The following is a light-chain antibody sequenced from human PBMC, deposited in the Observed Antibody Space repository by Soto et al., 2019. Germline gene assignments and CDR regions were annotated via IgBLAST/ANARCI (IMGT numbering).Light chain of an antibody. Sequence: EIVLAQSPATLSVSPGERATLSCRASQSVRSNLAWYQQKPGQAPGLLIYDASNRATGIPARFSGSGSGTDFTLTISSLEPEDFAVYYCQQYNNWPRTFGQGTKVDIK. CDR2: DAS. CDR1: QSVRSN. CDR3: QQYNNWPRT. V-gene: IGKV3D-15*01. J-gene: IGKJ1*01.